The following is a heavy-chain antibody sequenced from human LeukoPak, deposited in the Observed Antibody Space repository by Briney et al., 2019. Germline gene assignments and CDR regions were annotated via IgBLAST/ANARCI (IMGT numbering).Heavy chain of an antibody. D-gene: IGHD2-15*01. Sequence: EGSLRLSCAASGFTFSSYAMSWVRQAPGKGLEWVSAISGSGGSTYYADSVKGRFTISRDNSKNTLYLQMNSLRAEDTAVYYCAKPRKLSSTHYFDYWGQGTLVTVSS. J-gene: IGHJ4*02. CDR1: GFTFSSYA. V-gene: IGHV3-23*01. CDR3: AKPRKLSSTHYFDY. CDR2: ISGSGGST.